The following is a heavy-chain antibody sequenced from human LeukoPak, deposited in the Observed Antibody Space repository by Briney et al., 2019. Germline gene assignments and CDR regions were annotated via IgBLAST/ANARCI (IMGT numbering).Heavy chain of an antibody. V-gene: IGHV3-33*01. D-gene: IGHD2-15*01. CDR2: IWYDGSNK. CDR3: ARAKHSGYSTPIDY. J-gene: IGHJ4*02. Sequence: PGGSLRLSCAASGFTFSSCGMHWVRQAPGKGLEWVAVIWYDGSNKYYADSVKGRFTISRDNSKNTLYLQMNSLRAEDTAVYYCARAKHSGYSTPIDYWGQGTLVTVSS. CDR1: GFTFSSCG.